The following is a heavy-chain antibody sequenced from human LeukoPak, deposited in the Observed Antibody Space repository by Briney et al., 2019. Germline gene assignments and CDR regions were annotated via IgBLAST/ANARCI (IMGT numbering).Heavy chain of an antibody. CDR1: GGSFSGYY. CDR3: ARGEHCSGGSCYSKGRRWFDP. V-gene: IGHV4-34*01. CDR2: IDHSGST. D-gene: IGHD2-15*01. J-gene: IGHJ5*02. Sequence: PSETLSLTCAVYGGSFSGYYWSWIRQPPGKGLEWIGEIDHSGSTNYNPSPKSRVTISVDTSKNQFSLKLSSVTAADTAVYYCARGEHCSGGSCYSKGRRWFDPWGQGTLVTVSS.